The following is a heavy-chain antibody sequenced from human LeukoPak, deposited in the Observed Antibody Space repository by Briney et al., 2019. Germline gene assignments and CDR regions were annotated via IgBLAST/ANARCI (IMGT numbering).Heavy chain of an antibody. CDR2: ISSGSSAI. D-gene: IGHD4-17*01. J-gene: IGHJ4*02. CDR1: GFTFTTYS. V-gene: IGHV3-21*01. Sequence: GGSLRLSCEASGFTFTTYSMTWVRQAPGKGLEWVSIISSGSSAIFSADALKGRFTISRDDAKNLLCLDMNSLRAEDTAVYYCARGHTAVTRHFDFWGQGTLVTVSS. CDR3: ARGHTAVTRHFDF.